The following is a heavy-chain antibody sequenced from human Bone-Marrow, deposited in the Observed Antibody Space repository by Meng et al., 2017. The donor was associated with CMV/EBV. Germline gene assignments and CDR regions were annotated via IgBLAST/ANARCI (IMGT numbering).Heavy chain of an antibody. J-gene: IGHJ4*02. V-gene: IGHV3-21*01. CDR2: ISDSTSDL. D-gene: IGHD6-19*01. Sequence: ACGCTVTACRMNGVRQTPGRGLEWVSAISDSTSDLYYADTVKGRFTISRDNAKNSLYMQMNSLRAEDTAVYYCTRDRSSGWYVFDHWGQGILVTVSS. CDR3: TRDRSSGWYVFDH. CDR1: GCTVTACR.